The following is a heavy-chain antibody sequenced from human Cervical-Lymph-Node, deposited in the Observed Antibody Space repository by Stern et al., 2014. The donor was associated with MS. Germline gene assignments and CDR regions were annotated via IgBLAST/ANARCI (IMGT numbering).Heavy chain of an antibody. CDR2: INPSDATA. CDR3: AREGESLKNFDD. V-gene: IGHV1-46*01. J-gene: IGHJ4*02. Sequence: VQLVESGAEVKKPGASVKIFCKASGNTLTSYYMHWVRQAPGKGLEWMALINPSDATADYAQKFRGRVTMTRDTSTSTVYLDLSSLRSKDTAVYYCAREGESLKNFDDWGQGTLVTVSS. CDR1: GNTLTSYY.